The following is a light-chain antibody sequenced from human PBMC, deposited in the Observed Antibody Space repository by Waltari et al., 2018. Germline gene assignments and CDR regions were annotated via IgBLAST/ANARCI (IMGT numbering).Light chain of an antibody. Sequence: QSALTQPASVSGSPGQSITGSCTGTSTDVGAYNYVCCDQQRPGKAPKLIISDFSKRLSGFSDRFSGSKSGNTAALTISGLQAEDEADYYCSSFTNSGSWVFGGGTKVTVL. CDR3: SSFTNSGSWV. J-gene: IGLJ3*02. V-gene: IGLV2-14*01. CDR1: STDVGAYNY. CDR2: DFS.